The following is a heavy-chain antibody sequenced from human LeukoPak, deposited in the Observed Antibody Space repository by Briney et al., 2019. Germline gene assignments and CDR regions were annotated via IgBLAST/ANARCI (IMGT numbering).Heavy chain of an antibody. CDR1: GGFISSGGYS. CDR3: XXXXXXVRGTLYFDY. V-gene: IGHV4-31*03. CDR2: IYYSGST. Sequence: PSQTLSLTCTVSGGFISSGGYSWSWIRQHPGMGLEWIGYIYYSGSTYYNPSLKSRVTISVDTSKNHFSLKLSSVTAADTAVYXXXXXXXXVRGTLYFDYWGQGTLVTVSS. D-gene: IGHD4-23*01. J-gene: IGHJ4*02.